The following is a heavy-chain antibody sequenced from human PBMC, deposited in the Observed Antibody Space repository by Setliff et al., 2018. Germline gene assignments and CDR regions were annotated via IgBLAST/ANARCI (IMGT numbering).Heavy chain of an antibody. Sequence: SETLSLTCTVSGGSFTPYYWSWIRQPPGKGLEWIGYVYYSGTAYYNPSLKSRVTISADTSKNQFSLKLKSVTAADTAVYYCARAPGRNIRGDYWGQGALVTVSS. CDR3: ARAPGRNIRGDY. CDR2: VYYSGTA. D-gene: IGHD3-10*01. V-gene: IGHV4-59*12. CDR1: GGSFTPYY. J-gene: IGHJ4*02.